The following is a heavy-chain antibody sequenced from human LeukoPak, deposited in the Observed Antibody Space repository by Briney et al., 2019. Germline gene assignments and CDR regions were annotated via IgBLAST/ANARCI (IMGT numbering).Heavy chain of an antibody. Sequence: PGGSLRLSCAASGFTFSSYAMSWVRQAPGKGLEWVSAISGSGGSTYYADSVKGRFTISRDNSKNTLYLQMNSLRAEDTALYYCAKDIGSGSPHYDFWSGPPAYYYYMDVWGKGTTVTVSS. J-gene: IGHJ6*03. V-gene: IGHV3-23*01. CDR1: GFTFSSYA. CDR3: AKDIGSGSPHYDFWSGPPAYYYYMDV. CDR2: ISGSGGST. D-gene: IGHD3-3*01.